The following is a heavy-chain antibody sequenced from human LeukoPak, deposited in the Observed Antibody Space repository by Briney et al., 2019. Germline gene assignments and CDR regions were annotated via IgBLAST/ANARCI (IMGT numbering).Heavy chain of an antibody. CDR3: ARVAGGYSDSGAYGPDF. CDR1: GFTFRSFW. CDR2: IEQDGSDK. Sequence: GGSLRLSCAASGFTFRSFWMSWVRQAPGKELEWAANIEQDGSDKNYVDSVKGRFIISRDNAKKSLYLQMNSLRIEDTAVYYCARVAGGYSDSGAYGPDFWGRGALVSVFS. V-gene: IGHV3-7*01. D-gene: IGHD3-22*01. J-gene: IGHJ4*01.